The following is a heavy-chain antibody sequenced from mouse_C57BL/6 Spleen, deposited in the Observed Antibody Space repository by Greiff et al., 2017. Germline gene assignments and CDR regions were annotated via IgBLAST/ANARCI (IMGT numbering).Heavy chain of an antibody. Sequence: EVKLVESGGGLVKPGGSLKLSCAASGFTFSDYGMHWVRQAPEKGLEWVAYISSGSSTIYYADPVKGRFTISRDNAKNTLFLQMTSLRSEATSRYYCARRGPWYFDVWGTGTTVTVSS. CDR1: GFTFSDYG. CDR2: ISSGSSTI. V-gene: IGHV5-17*01. J-gene: IGHJ1*03. CDR3: ARRGPWYFDV.